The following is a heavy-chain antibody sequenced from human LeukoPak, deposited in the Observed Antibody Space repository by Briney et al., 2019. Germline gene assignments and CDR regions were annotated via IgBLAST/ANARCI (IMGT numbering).Heavy chain of an antibody. CDR2: IYYSGST. CDR1: GGSISSYY. D-gene: IGHD4-17*01. CDR3: ARGTVTYWYFDL. V-gene: IGHV4-59*01. Sequence: PSETLSLTCTVSGGSISSYYWSWIRQPPGKGLEWIGYIYYSGSTNYNPSLKSRVTISVDTSKNQFSLKLSSVTAADTAVYYCARGTVTYWYFDLWGRGTLVTVPS. J-gene: IGHJ2*01.